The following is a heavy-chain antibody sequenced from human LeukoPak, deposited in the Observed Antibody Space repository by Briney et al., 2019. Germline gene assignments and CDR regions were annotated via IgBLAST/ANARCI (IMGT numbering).Heavy chain of an antibody. Sequence: PSETLSLTCAVYGGSFSGYYWSWIRQPPGKGLEWIGEINHSGSTNYNPSLKSRVTISVDTSKNQFSLKLSSVTAADTAVYYCAGNDYGAFDIWGQGTMVTVSS. D-gene: IGHD4-17*01. V-gene: IGHV4-34*01. CDR3: AGNDYGAFDI. CDR2: INHSGST. CDR1: GGSFSGYY. J-gene: IGHJ3*02.